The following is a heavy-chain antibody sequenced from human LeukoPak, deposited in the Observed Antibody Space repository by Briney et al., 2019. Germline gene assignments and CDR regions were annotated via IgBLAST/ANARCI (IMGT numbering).Heavy chain of an antibody. D-gene: IGHD4-17*01. CDR1: GGSISSYY. Sequence: SETLSLTCTVSGGSISSYYWSWIRQPAGKGLEWIGRIYTSGSTNYNPSLKSRVTISVDTSKNQFSLKLSSVTAADTAVYYCARVRMTTVTTRSWFDPWGQGTLVTVSS. V-gene: IGHV4-4*07. CDR2: IYTSGST. J-gene: IGHJ5*02. CDR3: ARVRMTTVTTRSWFDP.